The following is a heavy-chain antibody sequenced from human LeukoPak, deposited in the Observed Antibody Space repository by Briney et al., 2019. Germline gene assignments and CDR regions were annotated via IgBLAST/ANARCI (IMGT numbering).Heavy chain of an antibody. D-gene: IGHD6-25*01. CDR2: INPNSGGT. CDR3: AREGSFSGLWDY. J-gene: IGHJ4*02. Sequence: GASVKVSCKASGYTFTGYYMHWVRQAPGQGLEWMGWINPNSGGTNYTQKFQGRVTMTRDTSISTAYMELSRLRSGDTAVYYCAREGSFSGLWDYWGQGTLVTVSS. V-gene: IGHV1-2*02. CDR1: GYTFTGYY.